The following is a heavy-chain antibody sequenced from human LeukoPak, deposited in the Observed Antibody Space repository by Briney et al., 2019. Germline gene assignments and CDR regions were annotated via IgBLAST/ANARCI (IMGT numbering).Heavy chain of an antibody. CDR3: AKPPPDSRRWLFDY. CDR1: GCTVSSNY. V-gene: IGHV3-53*01. CDR2: SYSGGST. D-gene: IGHD1-14*01. J-gene: IGHJ4*02. Sequence: GGSLRLSRAASGCTVSSNYRSWLRQAPGKGLEWVAVSYSGGSTYYSDSVKGRFTISRANSKNTLYLQMTSLRAEATAVYYCAKPPPDSRRWLFDYWGQGTLVTVSS.